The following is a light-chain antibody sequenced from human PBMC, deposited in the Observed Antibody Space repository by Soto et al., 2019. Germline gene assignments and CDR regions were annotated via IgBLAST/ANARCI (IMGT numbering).Light chain of an antibody. J-gene: IGKJ1*01. CDR1: QSISRY. V-gene: IGKV1-39*01. CDR2: AAS. CDR3: QQSYSTPWT. Sequence: DIQMTQSPSSLSASVGDRVTITCRASQSISRYVNWYQQRPGKAPRLLIYAASSLQSGVPSRFSGSGSGTDCTLTISSLQPEDFATYYCQQSYSTPWTFGQGNKVEIK.